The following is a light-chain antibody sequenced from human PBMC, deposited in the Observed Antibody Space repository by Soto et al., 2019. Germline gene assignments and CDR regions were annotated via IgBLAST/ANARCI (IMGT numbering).Light chain of an antibody. CDR3: GAWDSRLSAYV. Sequence: QSVLTQPPSVSAAPGQTVTISWSGSSSNLGGNSVSWYQQLPGTAPKLLIYDDNKRPSGIPDRFSGSKSGTSATLGLTGFQTGDEADYYCGAWDSRLSAYVFGTGTKVTVL. J-gene: IGLJ1*01. CDR2: DDN. CDR1: SSNLGGNS. V-gene: IGLV1-51*01.